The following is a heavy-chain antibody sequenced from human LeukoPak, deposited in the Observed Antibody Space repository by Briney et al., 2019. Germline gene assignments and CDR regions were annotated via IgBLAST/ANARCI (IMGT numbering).Heavy chain of an antibody. V-gene: IGHV4-4*07. D-gene: IGHD3-10*01. CDR2: IYTSGGT. J-gene: IGHJ4*02. CDR1: GGSISSYY. CDR3: AREDTMVRGGGIDY. Sequence: PSETLSLTCTVSGGSISSYYWSWIRQPAGKGLEWIGRIYTSGGTNYNPSLKSRVTMSVDTSKNQFSLKLSSVTAADTAVYYCAREDTMVRGGGIDYWGQGTLVTVSS.